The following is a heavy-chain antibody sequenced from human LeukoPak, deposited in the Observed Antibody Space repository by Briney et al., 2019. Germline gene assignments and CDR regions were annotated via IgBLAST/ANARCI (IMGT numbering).Heavy chain of an antibody. D-gene: IGHD2-21*01. J-gene: IGHJ4*02. V-gene: IGHV4-59*01. CDR3: AITAYCGCGACSTYYFDF. Sequence: PSETLSLTCSVSGDSITPSSWSWIRQPPGKGLEWIGYIYYSGNTNYNPSLKSRVTISVDTSKKQYSLTLNSVTAADTAVYYCAITAYCGCGACSTYYFDFWGQGTLVAVAS. CDR2: IYYSGNT. CDR1: GDSITPSS.